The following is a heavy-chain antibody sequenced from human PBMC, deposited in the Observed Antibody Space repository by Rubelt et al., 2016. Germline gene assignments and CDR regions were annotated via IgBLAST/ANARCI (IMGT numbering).Heavy chain of an antibody. V-gene: IGHV4-39*07. CDR2: FSYSGST. Sequence: QLQLQESGPGLVKPSETLSLTCTVSSGSISSRSNYWGWIRQPPGKGLEWIGSFSYSGSTYYNPSLKSRGTISLDTSMNHFSMRLSSVTAADTAVYYCARGTKQGSYIYAPFDFWGRGTLVSVSS. CDR1: SGSISSRSNY. CDR3: ARGTKQGSYIYAPFDF. J-gene: IGHJ4*02. D-gene: IGHD3-10*01.